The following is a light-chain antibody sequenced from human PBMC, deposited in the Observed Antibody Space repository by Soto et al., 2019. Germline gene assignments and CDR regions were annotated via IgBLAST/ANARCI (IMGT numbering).Light chain of an antibody. V-gene: IGKV1-9*01. CDR1: QGIGSY. J-gene: IGKJ4*01. CDR2: GAS. CDR3: QQLNTYPA. Sequence: DLPLTQSPSFLSASVGDRVTITCRASQGIGSYLDWYQQAPGKAPKLLIHGASTLQSGVPSRFSGSGSGTAFTLTISSLQPEDVATYFCQQLNTYPAFGGGTKVEI.